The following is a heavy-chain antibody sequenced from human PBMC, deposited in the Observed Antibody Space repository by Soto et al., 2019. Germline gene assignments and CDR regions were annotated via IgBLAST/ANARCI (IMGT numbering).Heavy chain of an antibody. Sequence: PSETLSLTCTVSGGSISSSSYYWGWIRQPPGKGLEWIGSIYYSGSTYYNPSLKSRVTISVDTSKNQFSLKLSSVTAADTAVYYCAIHVYYYYYMDVWGKGTTVTVSS. CDR2: IYYSGST. V-gene: IGHV4-39*01. J-gene: IGHJ6*03. CDR3: AIHVYYYYYMDV. CDR1: GGSISSSSYY.